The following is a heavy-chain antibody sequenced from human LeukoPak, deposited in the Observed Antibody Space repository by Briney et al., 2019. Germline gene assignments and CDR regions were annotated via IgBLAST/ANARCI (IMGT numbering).Heavy chain of an antibody. D-gene: IGHD6-13*01. CDR1: GGTFSSYA. J-gene: IGHJ5*02. Sequence: SVKVSCKASGGTFSSYAISWVRQAPGQGLEWMGGIIPIFGTANYAQKFRGRVTITADESTSTAYMELSSLRSEDTAVYYCARGPYSSSWYNWFDPWGQGTLVTVSS. V-gene: IGHV1-69*13. CDR2: IIPIFGTA. CDR3: ARGPYSSSWYNWFDP.